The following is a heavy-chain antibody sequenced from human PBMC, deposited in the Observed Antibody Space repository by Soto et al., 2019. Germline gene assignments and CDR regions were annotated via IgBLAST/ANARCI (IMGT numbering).Heavy chain of an antibody. J-gene: IGHJ3*02. Sequence: GGSLRLSCAASGFTFSSYAMHWVRQAPGKGLEWVAVISYDGSNKYYADSVKGRFTISRDNSKNTLYLQMNSLRAEDTAVYYCARDARCSGGSCYSVYAFDIWGQGTMVTVSS. V-gene: IGHV3-30-3*01. D-gene: IGHD2-15*01. CDR1: GFTFSSYA. CDR2: ISYDGSNK. CDR3: ARDARCSGGSCYSVYAFDI.